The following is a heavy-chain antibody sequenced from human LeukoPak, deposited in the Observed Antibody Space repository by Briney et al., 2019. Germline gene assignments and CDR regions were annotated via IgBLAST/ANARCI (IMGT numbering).Heavy chain of an antibody. V-gene: IGHV4-34*01. CDR1: GGSFSGYY. CDR3: ARNFWYYYYMDV. Sequence: SETLSLTCAVYGGSFSGYYWSWIRQPPGKGLEWIGEINHSGSTNYNPSLKSRVTISVDTSKNQFSLKLSSVTAADTAVYYCARNFWYYYYMDVWGKGTTVTISS. J-gene: IGHJ6*03. CDR2: INHSGST.